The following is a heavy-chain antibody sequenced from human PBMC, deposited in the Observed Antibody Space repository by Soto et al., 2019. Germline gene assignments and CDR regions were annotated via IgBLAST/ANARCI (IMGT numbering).Heavy chain of an antibody. CDR3: AKGGAIAVAGSMDV. CDR2: INPNSGDT. J-gene: IGHJ6*02. Sequence: ASVKVSCKASGYTFTGYYVHWVRQAPGQGLEWMGWINPNSGDTYLAQRFQGRVTMNRDTSIGTAYMELRGLTSDDTAEYYCAKGGAIAVAGSMDVWGQGTTVTVSS. V-gene: IGHV1-2*02. CDR1: GYTFTGYY. D-gene: IGHD6-19*01.